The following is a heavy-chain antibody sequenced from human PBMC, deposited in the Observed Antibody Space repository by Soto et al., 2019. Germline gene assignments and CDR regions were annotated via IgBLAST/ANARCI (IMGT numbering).Heavy chain of an antibody. CDR3: ARGDRWLQPGGFDP. Sequence: ASVKVSCKASGYTFTSYGISWVRQAPGQGLEWMGWMNPNSGNTGYAQKFQGRVTMTRNTSISTAYMELSSLRSEDTAVYYCARGDRWLQPGGFDPWGQGTLVTVSS. CDR2: MNPNSGNT. CDR1: GYTFTSYG. D-gene: IGHD5-18*01. V-gene: IGHV1-8*02. J-gene: IGHJ5*02.